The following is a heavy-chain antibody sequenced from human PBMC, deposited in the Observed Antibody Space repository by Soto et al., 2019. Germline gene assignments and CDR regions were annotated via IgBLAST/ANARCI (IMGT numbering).Heavy chain of an antibody. CDR2: IKSKVDGGTT. V-gene: IGHV3-15*07. Sequence: GGSLRLSCAASGFTFTTAGRNWVRQAPGKGLEWVGRIKSKVDGGTTDFAAPVKGRFAISRDDSRSMMYMQMNSLKIEDTAVYYCTTDSDFSTRLVRFDYWGRGTLVTVSS. CDR3: TTDSDFSTRLVRFDY. CDR1: GFTFTTAG. D-gene: IGHD3-3*01. J-gene: IGHJ4*01.